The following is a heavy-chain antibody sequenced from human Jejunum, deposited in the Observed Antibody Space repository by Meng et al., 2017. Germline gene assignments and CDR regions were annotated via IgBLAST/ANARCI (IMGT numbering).Heavy chain of an antibody. Sequence: QLQLQESGPGLVKPSETLSLTCTVSDDSITSSTYYWGWTRQPPGRGLEWIGSIYYSGNTHYSSSLKSRVSISVDTSKNHFSLRLDSLTAADTAVYYRARGGGDSYGTFDSWGRGTLVTVSS. V-gene: IGHV4-39*02. J-gene: IGHJ4*02. CDR2: IYYSGNT. CDR3: ARGGGDSYGTFDS. CDR1: DDSITSSTYY. D-gene: IGHD2-21*01.